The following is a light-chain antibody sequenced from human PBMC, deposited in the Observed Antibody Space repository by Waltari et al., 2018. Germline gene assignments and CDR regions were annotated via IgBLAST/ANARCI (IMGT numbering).Light chain of an antibody. V-gene: IGKV3-11*01. Sequence: ETVLTQSPATLSLSPGERATLSCRASEDVSISLAWYQQKPGQAPRLLIYDASKRATGIPTRFSVSGSGTDFTRTISSLEPEDFALYYCQQRRNWPPLTFGGGTKVE. CDR3: QQRRNWPPLT. CDR2: DAS. J-gene: IGKJ4*01. CDR1: EDVSIS.